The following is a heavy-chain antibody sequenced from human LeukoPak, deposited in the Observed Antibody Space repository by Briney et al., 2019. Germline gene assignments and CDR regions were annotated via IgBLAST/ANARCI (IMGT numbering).Heavy chain of an antibody. J-gene: IGHJ5*02. D-gene: IGHD5-24*01. CDR3: ARDVATISNWFDP. CDR1: GFTFSKHG. V-gene: IGHV3-23*01. CDR2: ISPSGDIT. Sequence: GGSLRLSCAASGFTFSKHGMNWVRQAPGKGLEWVSGISPSGDITYYADSVKGRFTISRDNAKNSLYLQMNSLRAEDTAVYYCARDVATISNWFDPWGQGTLVTVSS.